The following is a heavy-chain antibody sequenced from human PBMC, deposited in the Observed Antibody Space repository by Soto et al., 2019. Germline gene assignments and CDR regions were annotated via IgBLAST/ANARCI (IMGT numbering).Heavy chain of an antibody. D-gene: IGHD2-8*01. CDR3: ARGYCTNGVCYTFDY. V-gene: IGHV4-34*01. J-gene: IGHJ4*02. CDR1: GGSFSGYY. CDR2: INHSGST. Sequence: QVQLQQWGAGLLKPSETLSLTCAVYGGSFSGYYWSWIRQPPGKGLEWIGEINHSGSTNYNPSLKSRVTISVDTPKNQFSLKLSSVTAADTAVYYCARGYCTNGVCYTFDYWGQGTLVTVSS.